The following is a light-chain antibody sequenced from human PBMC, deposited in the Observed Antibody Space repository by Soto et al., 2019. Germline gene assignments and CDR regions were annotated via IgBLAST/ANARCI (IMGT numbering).Light chain of an antibody. J-gene: IGKJ2*01. Sequence: EIVLTQSPATLSLSPGERATLSCRASQSVSSYLAWYPQKPGQAPRILIYDASNRATGIPARFSGSGSGTDCTLTSSSLEPEDFAVYYGQQRSNWPPYTFGQGTKLEIK. CDR2: DAS. V-gene: IGKV3-11*01. CDR3: QQRSNWPPYT. CDR1: QSVSSY.